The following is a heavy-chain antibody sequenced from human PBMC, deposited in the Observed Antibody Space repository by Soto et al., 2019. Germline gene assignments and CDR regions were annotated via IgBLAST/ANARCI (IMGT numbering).Heavy chain of an antibody. CDR3: ARDSWNSYYYYYGMDV. J-gene: IGHJ6*02. V-gene: IGHV4-59*01. Sequence: SETLSLTCTVSGASIRSYYWSWIRHPPGKGLEWIGYIYYSGSTNYNPSLKSRVTISLDTSKSEVSLKLSSVTAADTAVYYCARDSWNSYYYYYGMDVWGQGTTVTVS. D-gene: IGHD1-7*01. CDR1: GASIRSYY. CDR2: IYYSGST.